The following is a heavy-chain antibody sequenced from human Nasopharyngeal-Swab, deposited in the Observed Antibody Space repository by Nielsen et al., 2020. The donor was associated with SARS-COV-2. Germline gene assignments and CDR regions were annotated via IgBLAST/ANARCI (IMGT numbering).Heavy chain of an antibody. CDR2: INRGGGSA. Sequence: ASVKVSCKASGYTFTRYYIHWVRQAPGQGREGMGIINRGGGSARYSQNFQGRVTMTRDTSTSTVYMELSSLRSEDTAVYYCARVVPTHQPGYGDYVRGPYWYFDLWGRGTLVTVSS. V-gene: IGHV1-46*01. CDR3: ARVVPTHQPGYGDYVRGPYWYFDL. CDR1: GYTFTRYY. J-gene: IGHJ2*01. D-gene: IGHD4-17*01.